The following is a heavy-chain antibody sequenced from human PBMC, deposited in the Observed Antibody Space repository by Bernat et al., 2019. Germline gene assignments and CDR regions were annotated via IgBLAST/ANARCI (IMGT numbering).Heavy chain of an antibody. D-gene: IGHD3-16*01. CDR3: ARVWVRSLDYFLQARHGLDY. CDR2: IDNSGTT. Sequence: QVRLEQWGAGLLKPSETLSLTCAVYGVSYGGDYWYWIRQAPGRGLEWIGDIDNSGTTKYNPSLKGRVTISVVTTKNQLSLKVMSVTAADTATYYCARVWVRSLDYFLQARHGLDYWGRGTPVIVS. CDR1: GVSYGGDY. V-gene: IGHV4-34*01. J-gene: IGHJ4*02.